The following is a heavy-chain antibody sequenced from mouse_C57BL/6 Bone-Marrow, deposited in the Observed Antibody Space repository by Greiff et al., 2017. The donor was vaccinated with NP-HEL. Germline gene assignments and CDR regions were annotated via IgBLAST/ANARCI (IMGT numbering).Heavy chain of an antibody. Sequence: VQGVESGPGLVQPSQSLSITCTVSGFSLTSYGVHWVRQSPGKGLEWLGVIWSGGSTDYNAAFISRPSISKDNSKSQVFFKMNSLQADDTAIYYCAIYYYGSSYRYFDVWGTGTTVTVSS. CDR1: GFSLTSYG. V-gene: IGHV2-2*01. CDR2: IWSGGST. CDR3: AIYYYGSSYRYFDV. J-gene: IGHJ1*03. D-gene: IGHD1-1*01.